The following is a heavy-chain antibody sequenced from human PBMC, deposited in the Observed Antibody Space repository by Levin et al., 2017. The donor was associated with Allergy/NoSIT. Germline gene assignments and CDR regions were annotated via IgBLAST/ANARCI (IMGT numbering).Heavy chain of an antibody. J-gene: IGHJ6*02. Sequence: SQTLSLTCAVSGYSISSSNWWGWIRQPPGKGLEWIGYIYYSGSTYYNPSLKSRVTMSVDTSKNQFSLKLSSVTAVDTAVYYCARIQGPLDDGTTSHDYYYYGMDGWGQGTTVTVSS. CDR2: IYYSGST. CDR3: ARIQGPLDDGTTSHDYYYYGMDG. V-gene: IGHV4-28*01. CDR1: GYSISSSNW. D-gene: IGHD4-17*01.